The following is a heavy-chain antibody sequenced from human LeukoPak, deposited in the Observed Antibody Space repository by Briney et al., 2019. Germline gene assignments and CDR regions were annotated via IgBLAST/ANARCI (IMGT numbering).Heavy chain of an antibody. CDR2: IIPILGIA. Sequence: GSSVKVSCKASGGTFSSYAISWVRQAPGQGLERMGRIIPILGIANYAQKFQGRVTITADKSTSTAYMELSSLRSEDTAVYYCARDDYGDYLIDYWGQGTLVTVSS. CDR1: GGTFSSYA. V-gene: IGHV1-69*04. J-gene: IGHJ4*02. D-gene: IGHD4-17*01. CDR3: ARDDYGDYLIDY.